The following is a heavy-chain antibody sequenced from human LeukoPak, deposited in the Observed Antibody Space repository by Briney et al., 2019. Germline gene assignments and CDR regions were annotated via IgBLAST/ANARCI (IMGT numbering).Heavy chain of an antibody. CDR1: GFTFSRHG. CDR2: IRYDGSNK. V-gene: IGHV3-30*02. J-gene: IGHJ4*02. D-gene: IGHD3-10*01. Sequence: PGGSLRLSCAASGFTFSRHGMHWVRQAPGKGLEWVSFIRYDGSNKYYADSVKGRFTISRDNSKNTLYLQMNSLRAEDTAVYYCAKESGLWFGEPIDYWGQGTLVTVSS. CDR3: AKESGLWFGEPIDY.